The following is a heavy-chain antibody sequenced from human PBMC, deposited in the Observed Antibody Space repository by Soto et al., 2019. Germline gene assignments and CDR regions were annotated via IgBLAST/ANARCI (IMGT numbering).Heavy chain of an antibody. CDR3: ARDFENRKTMGALRYYYYYGMDV. Sequence: ASVKVSCKASGYTFTSYGISWVRQAPGQGLEWMGWISAYNGNTNYAQKLQGRVTMTTDTSTSTAYMELRGLRSDDTAMYYCARDFENRKTMGALRYYYYYGMDVWGQGTTVTVS. D-gene: IGHD3-9*01. CDR2: ISAYNGNT. V-gene: IGHV1-18*04. J-gene: IGHJ6*02. CDR1: GYTFTSYG.